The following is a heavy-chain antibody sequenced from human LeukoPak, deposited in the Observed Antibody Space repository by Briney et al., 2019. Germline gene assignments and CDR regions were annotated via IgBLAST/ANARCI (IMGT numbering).Heavy chain of an antibody. Sequence: ASVKVSCKASGGTFSNHAISWVRQAPGQGLEWMGWISAYNGNTNYAQKLQGRVTMTTDTSTSTAYMELRSLRSDDTAVYYCARGGYDILNAFDIWGQGTMVTVSS. J-gene: IGHJ3*02. CDR1: GGTFSNHA. V-gene: IGHV1-18*01. CDR3: ARGGYDILNAFDI. CDR2: ISAYNGNT. D-gene: IGHD3-9*01.